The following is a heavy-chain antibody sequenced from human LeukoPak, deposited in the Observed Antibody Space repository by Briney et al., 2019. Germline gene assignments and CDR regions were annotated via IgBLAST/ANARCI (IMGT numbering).Heavy chain of an antibody. Sequence: SETLSPTCTVPGGSVSSGSYYWSWIRQPPGKGLEWIGYIYYSGSTNYNPSLKSRVTISVDTSKNQFSLKLSSVTAADTAVYYCALQQGVSGYSYGTIDYWGQGTLVTVSS. D-gene: IGHD5-18*01. V-gene: IGHV4-61*01. CDR3: ALQQGVSGYSYGTIDY. J-gene: IGHJ4*02. CDR1: GGSVSSGSYY. CDR2: IYYSGST.